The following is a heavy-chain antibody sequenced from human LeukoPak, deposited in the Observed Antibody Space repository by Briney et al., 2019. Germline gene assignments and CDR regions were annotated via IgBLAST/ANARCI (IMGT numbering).Heavy chain of an antibody. D-gene: IGHD3-22*01. CDR3: AITGRMYYDSSGYYYGAYYYYYMDV. CDR2: INTNTGNP. Sequence: GASVKVSCKASGYTFTTYAMNWVRQAPGQGLEWMGWINTNTGNPTYAQGFTGRFVFSLDTSVSTAYLQISSLKAEDTAVYYCAITGRMYYDSSGYYYGAYYYYYMDVWGKGTTVTVSS. CDR1: GYTFTTYA. V-gene: IGHV7-4-1*02. J-gene: IGHJ6*03.